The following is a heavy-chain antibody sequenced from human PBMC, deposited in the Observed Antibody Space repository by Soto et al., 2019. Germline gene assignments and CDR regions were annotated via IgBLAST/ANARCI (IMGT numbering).Heavy chain of an antibody. CDR3: ARAIYGGGAFDI. J-gene: IGHJ3*02. Sequence: SETLSLTCAVYGGSFIGYYWSWIRQPPGKGLEWIGEINHSGSTNYNPSLKSRVTISVDTSKNQFSLKLSSVTAADTAVYYCARAIYGGGAFDIWGQGTMVTVS. CDR2: INHSGST. V-gene: IGHV4-34*01. D-gene: IGHD4-17*01. CDR1: GGSFIGYY.